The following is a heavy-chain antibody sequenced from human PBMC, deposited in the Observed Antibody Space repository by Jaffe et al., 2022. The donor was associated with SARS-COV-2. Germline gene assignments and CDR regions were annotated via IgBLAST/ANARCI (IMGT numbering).Heavy chain of an antibody. V-gene: IGHV1-69*08. J-gene: IGHJ6*02. D-gene: IGHD5-12*01. CDR2: IIPILGIA. CDR3: ARDIVATDDGAKYYYYGMDV. Sequence: QVQLVQSGAEVKKPGSSVKVSCKASGGTFSSYTISWVRQAPGQGLEWMGRIIPILGIANYAQKFQGRVTITADKSTSTAYMELSSLRSEDTAVYYCARDIVATDDGAKYYYYGMDVWGQGTTVTVSS. CDR1: GGTFSSYT.